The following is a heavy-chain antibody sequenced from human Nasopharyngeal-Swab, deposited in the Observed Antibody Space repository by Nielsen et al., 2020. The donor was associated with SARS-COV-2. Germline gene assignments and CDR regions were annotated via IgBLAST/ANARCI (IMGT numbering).Heavy chain of an antibody. CDR3: ASFDILTGYGAY. V-gene: IGHV4-59*01. J-gene: IGHJ4*02. Sequence: IRQCPGKGLEWIGHIYYSGSTNYTPSLKSRVTISVDTSKNQFSLKLSSVTAADTAVYYCASFDILTGYGAYWGQGTLVTVSS. D-gene: IGHD3-9*01. CDR2: IYYSGST.